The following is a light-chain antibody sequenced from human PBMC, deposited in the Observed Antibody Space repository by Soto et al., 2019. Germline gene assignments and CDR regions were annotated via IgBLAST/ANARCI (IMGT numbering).Light chain of an antibody. J-gene: IGLJ2*01. CDR3: GSWDTSLSGII. Sequence: QSVLTQPPSVSAAPGQNVTISCSGGSFNIGDNYVSWYQQLPGTAPKLLIYDNNKRPSGIPDRFSGSKSGTSATLDISGPQTGDEADYYCGSWDTSLSGIIFGGGTKVTVL. V-gene: IGLV1-51*01. CDR2: DNN. CDR1: SFNIGDNY.